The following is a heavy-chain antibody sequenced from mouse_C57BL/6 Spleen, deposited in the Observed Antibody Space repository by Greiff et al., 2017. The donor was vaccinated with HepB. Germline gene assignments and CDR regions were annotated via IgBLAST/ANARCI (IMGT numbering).Heavy chain of an antibody. CDR3: ARENYYYGHDY. CDR2: ISDGGSYT. J-gene: IGHJ2*01. Sequence: EVQLVESGGGLVKPGGSLKLSCAASGFTFSSYAMSWVRQTPEKRLEWVATISDGGSYTYYPDNVKGRFTISRDNAKNNLYLQMSHLKSEDTAMYYCARENYYYGHDYWGQGTTLTVSS. D-gene: IGHD1-1*01. V-gene: IGHV5-4*01. CDR1: GFTFSSYA.